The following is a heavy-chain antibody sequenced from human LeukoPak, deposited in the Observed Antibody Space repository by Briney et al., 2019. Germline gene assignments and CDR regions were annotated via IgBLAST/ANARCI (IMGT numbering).Heavy chain of an antibody. CDR1: GESFSGYY. Sequence: SETLSLTCAVYGESFSGYYWSWIRQPPGKGLEWIREINHSGSTNYNPSLKSRVTISVDTSKNQFTLKLSSVTAADTAVYYCARGSSVTTKRRPYYFDYWGRGTLVTVSS. V-gene: IGHV4-34*01. D-gene: IGHD4-17*01. CDR2: INHSGST. CDR3: ARGSSVTTKRRPYYFDY. J-gene: IGHJ4*02.